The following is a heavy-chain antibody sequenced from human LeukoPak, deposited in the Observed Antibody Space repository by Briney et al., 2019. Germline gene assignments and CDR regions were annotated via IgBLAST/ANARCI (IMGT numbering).Heavy chain of an antibody. Sequence: ASVRVSCKASGYTFTSYGISWVRHAPGQGLEWMVWISAYNGNTNYAQKLQGRVTMTTDTSTSTAYMELRSLRSDDTAVYYCARERYSSGWQRDAFDIWGQGTMVTVSS. V-gene: IGHV1-18*01. D-gene: IGHD6-19*01. CDR3: ARERYSSGWQRDAFDI. CDR2: ISAYNGNT. J-gene: IGHJ3*02. CDR1: GYTFTSYG.